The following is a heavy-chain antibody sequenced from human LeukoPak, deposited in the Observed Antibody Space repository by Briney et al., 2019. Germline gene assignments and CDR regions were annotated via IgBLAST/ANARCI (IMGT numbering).Heavy chain of an antibody. J-gene: IGHJ4*02. D-gene: IGHD3-16*01. CDR1: GFTFSIYS. CDR3: AREGGY. CDR2: ISTSSSYK. V-gene: IGHV3-21*01. Sequence: PGGSLRLSCAASGFTFSIYSMSWVRQAPGKGLEWVSSISTSSSYKYSADSVKGRFTISRDNAKNSLYLQMNSLRAEDTAMYYCAREGGYWGQGTLVTVSS.